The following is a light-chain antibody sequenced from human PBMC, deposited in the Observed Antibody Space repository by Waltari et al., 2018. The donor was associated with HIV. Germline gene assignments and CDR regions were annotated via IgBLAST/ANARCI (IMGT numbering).Light chain of an antibody. CDR3: CSYTSSDTLWV. CDR1: SSDVGDFNF. V-gene: IGLV2-14*03. Sequence: ALTQPASVSGSPGQSITISCTRSSSDVGDFNFVSWYQHRPGKAPKVMIYDFSYRPSGVSNRFSGSKSANTASLTISGLQAEDEAVYYCCSYTSSDTLWVFGGGTKLTVL. J-gene: IGLJ3*02. CDR2: DFS.